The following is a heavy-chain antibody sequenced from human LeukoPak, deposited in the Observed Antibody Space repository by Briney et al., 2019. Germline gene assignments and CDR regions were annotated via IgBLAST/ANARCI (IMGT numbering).Heavy chain of an antibody. CDR2: VWYDGSNP. CDR1: GFTFSNYA. Sequence: GGSLRLSCAASGFTFSNYAMHWVRQTPGKGLEWVAAVWYDGSNPYYADSVKGRFTISRDNSKNTLYLQMNSLRAEDTAVYYCARDRFSARSWVDTFDIWGQGTMVTVSS. V-gene: IGHV3-33*01. D-gene: IGHD1-26*01. J-gene: IGHJ3*02. CDR3: ARDRFSARSWVDTFDI.